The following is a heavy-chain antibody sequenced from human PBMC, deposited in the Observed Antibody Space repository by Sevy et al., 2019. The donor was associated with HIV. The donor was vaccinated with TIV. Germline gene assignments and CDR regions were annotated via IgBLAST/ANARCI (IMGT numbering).Heavy chain of an antibody. CDR3: TTTKDYYENSGHPIDF. D-gene: IGHD3-22*01. CDR2: FDPEDGEK. CDR1: GYILTEFS. J-gene: IGHJ4*02. V-gene: IGHV1-24*01. Sequence: ASVKVSCKVSGYILTEFSIHWVRQAHGKGLEWMGTFDPEDGEKIYAQKFQGRLTMTEDTSTDTAYMELSSLRSEDTAVYYCTTTKDYYENSGHPIDFWGQGTLVTVSS.